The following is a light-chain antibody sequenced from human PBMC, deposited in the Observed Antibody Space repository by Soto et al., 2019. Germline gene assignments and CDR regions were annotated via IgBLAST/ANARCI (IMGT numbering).Light chain of an antibody. CDR1: TSNIGSNY. CDR3: ATWDDSLNGFYV. J-gene: IGLJ1*01. Sequence: VLTQPPSASGTSGQGVTISCSGSTSNIGSNYVYWYQQLPGTAPKLLIYRNNQRPSGVPDRFSGSKSGTSASLAISGLRSDDEADYFCATWDDSLNGFYVFGTGTKVTVL. V-gene: IGLV1-47*01. CDR2: RNN.